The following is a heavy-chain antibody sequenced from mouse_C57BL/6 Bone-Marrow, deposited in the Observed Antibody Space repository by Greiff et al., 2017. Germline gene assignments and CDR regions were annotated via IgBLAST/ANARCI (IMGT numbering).Heavy chain of an antibody. J-gene: IGHJ3*01. CDR1: GFTFTDYY. D-gene: IGHD1-1*01. V-gene: IGHV14-2*01. Sequence: EVKLQESGAELVKPGASVKLSCTASGFTFTDYYMHWVKQRTEQGLEWIGRIDPEDGDTKYAPKFQGKATITADTSSNTAYLQLSSLTSEDTAVYYCARSSSDCYGSSRFAYWGQGTLVTVSA. CDR2: IDPEDGDT. CDR3: ARSSSDCYGSSRFAY.